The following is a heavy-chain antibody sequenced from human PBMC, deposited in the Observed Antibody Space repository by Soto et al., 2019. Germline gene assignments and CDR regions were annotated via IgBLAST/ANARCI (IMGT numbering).Heavy chain of an antibody. V-gene: IGHV3-74*03. CDR1: GFDFSNYW. J-gene: IGHJ5*02. CDR3: ARDQTTGDWFDA. D-gene: IGHD4-17*01. Sequence: EVQLVESGGGLVQPGGSLRLSCGASGFDFSNYWMHWVRQAPGKGLVWDSRINGDGSDIKYADSVKGRFTISRDNAKNTVYLQMNSLRADDTAVYYCARDQTTGDWFDAWGQGALVTVSS. CDR2: INGDGSDI.